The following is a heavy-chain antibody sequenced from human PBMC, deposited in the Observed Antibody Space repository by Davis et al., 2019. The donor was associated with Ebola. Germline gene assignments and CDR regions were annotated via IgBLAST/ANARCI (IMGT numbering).Heavy chain of an antibody. CDR1: GYTLTELS. CDR3: ARDYGWAAGWWFDP. CDR2: FDPKYGEP. D-gene: IGHD4-17*01. V-gene: IGHV1-24*01. Sequence: AASVKVSCKVSGYTLTELSVHWVRQAPGKGLEWMGCFDPKYGEPIYAEKFQVRLTLTEDTSSDTAYMELRSLRSEDTAVYYCARDYGWAAGWWFDPWGQGTLVTVSS. J-gene: IGHJ5*02.